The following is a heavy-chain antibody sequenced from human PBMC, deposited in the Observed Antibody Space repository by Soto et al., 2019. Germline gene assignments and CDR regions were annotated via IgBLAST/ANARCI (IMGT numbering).Heavy chain of an antibody. Sequence: QVQLVQSGAEVKKPGSSVKVSCKASGGSFSSYIVSWVRQAPGQGLEWMGRIIPVLGVEYYAQKFQGRVRITADKSTSTAYMELSSLRSEDTAVYYCAKSPNPGSATPSDYGMDVWGLGTTVTVS. V-gene: IGHV1-69*02. J-gene: IGHJ6*02. D-gene: IGHD2-15*01. CDR2: IIPVLGVE. CDR1: GGSFSSYI. CDR3: AKSPNPGSATPSDYGMDV.